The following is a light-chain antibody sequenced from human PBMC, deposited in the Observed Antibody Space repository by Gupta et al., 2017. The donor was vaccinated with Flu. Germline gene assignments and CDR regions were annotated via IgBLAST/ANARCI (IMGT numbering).Light chain of an antibody. CDR2: TAS. V-gene: IGKV1-9*01. Sequence: DIQLTQPPSFLSASVGDRVTITCRASQSITNYLSWYQQKPGAAPKLLIYTASTLHSGVPSSISGSGSGTEFPLTISSLQPEDFATYYCQQFYTYPFFGPGTKVDIK. J-gene: IGKJ3*01. CDR1: QSITNY. CDR3: QQFYTYPF.